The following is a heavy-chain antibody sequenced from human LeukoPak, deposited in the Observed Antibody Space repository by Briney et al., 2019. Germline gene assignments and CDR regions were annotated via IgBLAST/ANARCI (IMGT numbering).Heavy chain of an antibody. D-gene: IGHD2-15*01. V-gene: IGHV3-23*01. J-gene: IGHJ3*02. Sequence: GGSLRLSCAASGFTFSSYAMSWVRQAPGKGLEWVSAISGSGGSTYYAGSVKGRFTISRDNSKNTLYLQMNSLRAEDTAVYYCAKSLDIVVVVAAFDAFDIWGQGTMVTVSS. CDR3: AKSLDIVVVVAAFDAFDI. CDR1: GFTFSSYA. CDR2: ISGSGGST.